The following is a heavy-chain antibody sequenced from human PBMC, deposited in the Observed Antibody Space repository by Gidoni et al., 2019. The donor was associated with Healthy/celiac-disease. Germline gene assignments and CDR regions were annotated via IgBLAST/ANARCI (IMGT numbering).Heavy chain of an antibody. D-gene: IGHD2-15*01. CDR2: TRNKANSYTT. Sequence: EVQLVESGGGLVQPGGSLRLSCAASGFTFSDYYMDWVRQAPGKGLEWVGRTRNKANSYTTEYAASVKGRFTISRDDSKNSLYLQMNSLKTEDTAVYYCARISGGSPDYYYYYGMDVWGQGTTVTVSS. V-gene: IGHV3-72*01. CDR1: GFTFSDYY. J-gene: IGHJ6*02. CDR3: ARISGGSPDYYYYYGMDV.